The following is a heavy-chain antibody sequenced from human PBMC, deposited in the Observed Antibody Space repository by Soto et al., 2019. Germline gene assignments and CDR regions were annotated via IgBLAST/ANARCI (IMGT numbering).Heavy chain of an antibody. J-gene: IGHJ5*02. CDR1: GGSISSGGYS. CDR2: IYQSGST. CDR3: ARGIAVAGTSGWFDP. Sequence: PSETLSLTCAVSGGSISSGGYSWSWIRQPPGKGLEWIGYIYQSGSTNYNPSLKSRVTISVDTSKNQFSLKLNSVTAADTAVYYCARGIAVAGTSGWFDPWGQGTLVTVSS. V-gene: IGHV4-30-2*01. D-gene: IGHD6-19*01.